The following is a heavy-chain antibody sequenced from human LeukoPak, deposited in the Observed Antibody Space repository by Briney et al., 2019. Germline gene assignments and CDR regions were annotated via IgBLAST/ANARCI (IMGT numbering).Heavy chain of an antibody. D-gene: IGHD1-7*01. CDR1: GFTFSSYS. V-gene: IGHV3-21*01. Sequence: PGGSLRLSCAASGFTFSSYSMNWVRQAPGKGLEWVSSISSSSSYIYYADSVKGRFTISRDNAKNSLYLQMNSLRAEDTAVYYCARAGLELLSGGGAFDIWGQGTMVTVSS. CDR2: ISSSSSYI. CDR3: ARAGLELLSGGGAFDI. J-gene: IGHJ3*02.